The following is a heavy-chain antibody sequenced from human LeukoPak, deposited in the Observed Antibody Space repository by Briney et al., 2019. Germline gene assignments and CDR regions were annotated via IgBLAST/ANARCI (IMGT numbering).Heavy chain of an antibody. V-gene: IGHV3-23*01. Sequence: GGSLRLSCAASGFTFSNYAMSWVRQAPEKGLEWVSDISGSGDSTNYADSVKGRFTISRDNSKNTLYLQMNSLRAEDTAIYYCAKKYSTGLDPWGQGTLVTVSS. J-gene: IGHJ5*02. CDR2: ISGSGDST. CDR1: GFTFSNYA. D-gene: IGHD1-26*01. CDR3: AKKYSTGLDP.